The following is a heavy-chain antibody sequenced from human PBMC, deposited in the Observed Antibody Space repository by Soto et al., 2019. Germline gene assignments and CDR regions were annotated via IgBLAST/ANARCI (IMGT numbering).Heavy chain of an antibody. CDR1: GYTFITYG. J-gene: IGHJ4*02. V-gene: IGHV1-18*01. CDR3: ARGPTDYYDSSANYFLDY. CDR2: ISTYNGNT. Sequence: QVQLVQSGAEVKKPGASVKVSCKASGYTFITYGVSWVRQAPGQGLDWLGWISTYNGNTRYAERLQGRVTMTTDTTSNTAYMELRNLRYDDTAVYYYARGPTDYYDSSANYFLDYWGQVTLVTVSS. D-gene: IGHD3-22*01.